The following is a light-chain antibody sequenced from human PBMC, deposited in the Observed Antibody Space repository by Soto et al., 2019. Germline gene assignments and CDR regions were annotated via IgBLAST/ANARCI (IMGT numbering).Light chain of an antibody. J-gene: IGKJ2*01. CDR3: QQSYSTPYT. CDR1: QRITTY. V-gene: IGKV1-39*01. CDR2: TSG. Sequence: HMTQSPSSLSASVGDRVTITCRASQRITTYLNWYQQKPGKAPKLLISTSGTLQGGVPSRFSGSGSGTDFTLTITSLQPADFATYFCQQSYSTPYTFGQGTKLEIK.